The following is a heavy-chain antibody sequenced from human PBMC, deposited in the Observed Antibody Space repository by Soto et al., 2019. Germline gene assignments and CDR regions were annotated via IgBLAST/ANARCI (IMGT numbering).Heavy chain of an antibody. J-gene: IGHJ4*02. CDR1: GFTFSSYG. CDR2: ISYDGSNK. D-gene: IGHD3-22*01. Sequence: PGGSLRLSCAASGFTFSSYGMHWVRQAPGKGLEWVAVISYDGSNKYYADSVKGRFTISRDNSKNTLYLQMNSLRAEDTAVYYCAKDLDPSYYYDSSGYLDYWGPGTLVTVS. CDR3: AKDLDPSYYYDSSGYLDY. V-gene: IGHV3-30*18.